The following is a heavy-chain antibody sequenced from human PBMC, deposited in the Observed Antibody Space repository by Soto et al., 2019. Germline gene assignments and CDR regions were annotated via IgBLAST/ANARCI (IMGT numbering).Heavy chain of an antibody. CDR1: GGSISSGGYY. CDR3: ARVGYIAADPSPFDY. J-gene: IGHJ4*02. CDR2: IYYSGST. Sequence: PSETLSLTCTVSGGSISSGGYYWSGIRQHPGRGLEWIGYIYYSGSTYYNPSRKSRVTISVDTSKNQFSLKLSTVTAADTAVYYCARVGYIAADPSPFDYWGQGTQVTVSS. V-gene: IGHV4-31*03. D-gene: IGHD6-13*01.